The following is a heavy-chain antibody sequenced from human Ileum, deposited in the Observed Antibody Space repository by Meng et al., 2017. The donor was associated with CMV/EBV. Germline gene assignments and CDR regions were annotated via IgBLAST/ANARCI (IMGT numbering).Heavy chain of an antibody. CDR2: INQDGSEK. V-gene: IGHV3-7*01. J-gene: IGHJ4*02. Sequence: GESLKISCAASGFTFSTYWMSWVRQAPGKGLEWVANINQDGSEKYYVDSVKGRFTISRDYAKNSLYLQMTSLRAEDTSVYYCARVVRQWLAPGAYWGQGTLVTVSS. D-gene: IGHD6-19*01. CDR3: ARVVRQWLAPGAY. CDR1: GFTFSTYW.